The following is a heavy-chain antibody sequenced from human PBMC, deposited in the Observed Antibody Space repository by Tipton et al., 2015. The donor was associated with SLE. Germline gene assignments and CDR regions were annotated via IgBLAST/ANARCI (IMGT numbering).Heavy chain of an antibody. J-gene: IGHJ6*03. CDR2: ISSSGSTI. Sequence: SLRLSCAASGFTFSDYYMSWIRQAPGKGLEWVSYISSSGSTIYYADSVKGRFTISRDNAKNSLYLQMNSLRAEDTAVYYCARDGPREQLWRPYYMDVWGKGTTVIVSS. CDR3: ARDGPREQLWRPYYMDV. CDR1: GFTFSDYY. V-gene: IGHV3-11*04. D-gene: IGHD5-18*01.